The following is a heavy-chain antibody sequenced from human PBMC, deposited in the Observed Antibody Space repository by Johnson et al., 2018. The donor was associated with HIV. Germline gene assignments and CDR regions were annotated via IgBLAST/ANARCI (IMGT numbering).Heavy chain of an antibody. V-gene: IGHV3-66*01. D-gene: IGHD3-22*01. CDR1: QFTVSSNY. CDR3: ASSITMIVVVTGGAFDI. Sequence: VQLVESGGGLAKPAWSPRLSCGASQFTVSSNYMSWVRQAPGKGLEWVSVIYSGGSTYYADSVKGRFSISRDNSKNTLYLQLNNLRAEDTAVYCCASSITMIVVVTGGAFDIWGQGTMVTVSS. J-gene: IGHJ3*02. CDR2: IYSGGST.